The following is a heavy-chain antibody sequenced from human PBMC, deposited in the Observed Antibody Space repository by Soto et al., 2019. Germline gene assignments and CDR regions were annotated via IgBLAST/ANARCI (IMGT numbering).Heavy chain of an antibody. V-gene: IGHV4-4*02. J-gene: IGHJ4*02. CDR1: GGSISSSNW. Sequence: PSETLSLTCAVSGGSISSSNWWSWVRQPPGKGLEWIGEIYHSGSTNYNPSLKSRVTISVDKSKNQFSLKLSSVTAADTAAYYCARGSVATTLYYFDYWGQGTLVTVSS. CDR2: IYHSGST. CDR3: ARGSVATTLYYFDY. D-gene: IGHD5-12*01.